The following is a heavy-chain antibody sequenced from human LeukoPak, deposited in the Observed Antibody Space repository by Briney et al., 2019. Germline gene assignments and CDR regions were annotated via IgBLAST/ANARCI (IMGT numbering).Heavy chain of an antibody. Sequence: GGSLRLSCAASGFTFDDYAMHWVRQAPGKGLEWVSSISSSSSYIYYADSVKGRFTISRDNAKNSLYLQMNSLRAEGTAVYYCASWTYYDFWSGSSLRHFDYWGQGTLVTVSS. V-gene: IGHV3-21*01. CDR1: GFTFDDYA. CDR3: ASWTYYDFWSGSSLRHFDY. D-gene: IGHD3-3*01. J-gene: IGHJ4*02. CDR2: ISSSSSYI.